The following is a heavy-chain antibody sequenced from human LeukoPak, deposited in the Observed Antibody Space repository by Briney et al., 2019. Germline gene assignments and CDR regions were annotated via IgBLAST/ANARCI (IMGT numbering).Heavy chain of an antibody. CDR2: INHSGST. J-gene: IGHJ4*02. CDR1: GGSFSGYY. CDR3: ARVSVVVTALFDY. D-gene: IGHD2-21*02. V-gene: IGHV4-34*01. Sequence: SETLSLTCAVYGGSFSGYYWSWIRQPPGKGLEWIGEINHSGSTNYNPSLRSRVTLSVDTSKNQFSLKLSSVTAADTAVYYCARVSVVVTALFDYWGQGTLVTVSS.